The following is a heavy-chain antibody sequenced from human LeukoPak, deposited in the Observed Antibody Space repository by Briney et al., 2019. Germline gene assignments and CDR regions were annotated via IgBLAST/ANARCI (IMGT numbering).Heavy chain of an antibody. CDR1: GGSISTYY. V-gene: IGHV4-59*08. CDR2: IYYSGST. CDR3: ARRGFTYYYGSGSPDYYYYGMDV. Sequence: PSETLSLTCTVSGGSISTYYWTWIRQPPGKGLEWIGYIYYSGSTNYNPSLKRRVTISVDTSKNQFSLKLSSVTAADTAVYYCARRGFTYYYGSGSPDYYYYGMDVWGQGTTVTVSS. J-gene: IGHJ6*02. D-gene: IGHD3-10*01.